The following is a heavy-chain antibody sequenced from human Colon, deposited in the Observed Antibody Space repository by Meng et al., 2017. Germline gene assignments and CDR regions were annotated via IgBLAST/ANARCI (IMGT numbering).Heavy chain of an antibody. J-gene: IGHJ4*02. D-gene: IGHD3-10*01. CDR1: GASFGSGGYY. CDR2: IYYSGTT. Sequence: QVQLQESGPGLVKPSQTLSLTCTVSGASFGSGGYYWTWIRQHPGKGLEWIGYIYYSGTTYYNPSLKSRVTISVDTSKNQFSLKMSSVTAADTAVYYCARVIYASGNMAHLDYWGQGTLVTVSS. CDR3: ARVIYASGNMAHLDY. V-gene: IGHV4-31*03.